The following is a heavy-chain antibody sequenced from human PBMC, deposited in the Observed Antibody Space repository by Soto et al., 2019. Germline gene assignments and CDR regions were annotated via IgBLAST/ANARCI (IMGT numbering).Heavy chain of an antibody. Sequence: SETLSLTCTVSGGSISSYYWSWIRQPPGKGLEWIGYIYYRGSTNYNPSIKSRDTIKVDTSKHQFSLKLSFVTAADTAVYYCARRYSSSFDYWGQGTLVTVS. J-gene: IGHJ4*02. CDR2: IYYRGST. D-gene: IGHD6-13*01. CDR1: GGSISSYY. CDR3: ARRYSSSFDY. V-gene: IGHV4-59*08.